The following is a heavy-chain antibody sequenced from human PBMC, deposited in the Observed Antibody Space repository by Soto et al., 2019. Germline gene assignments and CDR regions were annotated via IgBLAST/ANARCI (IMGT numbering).Heavy chain of an antibody. D-gene: IGHD3-9*01. CDR3: ARGLRYFDWLLNY. V-gene: IGHV4-59*08. CDR2: IYYSGST. Sequence: SETLSLTCTVSGGSISSYYWSWIRQPPGKGLEWIGYIYYSGSTNYNPSLKSRVTVSVDTSKNQFSLKLSSVTAADTAVYYCARGLRYFDWLLNYWGQGTLVTVSS. J-gene: IGHJ4*02. CDR1: GGSISSYY.